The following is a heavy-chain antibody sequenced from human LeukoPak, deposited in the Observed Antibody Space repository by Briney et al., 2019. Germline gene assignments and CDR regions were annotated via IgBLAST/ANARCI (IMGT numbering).Heavy chain of an antibody. Sequence: SETLSLTCTVSGGSISSSSYYWGWIRQPPGKGLGWIGSIYYSGSTYYNPSLKSRVTISVDTSKNQFSLKLSSVTAADTAVYYCAREPAYYDFWSGYPSPVFDYWGQGTLVTVSS. D-gene: IGHD3-3*01. V-gene: IGHV4-39*07. CDR2: IYYSGST. CDR1: GGSISSSSYY. J-gene: IGHJ4*02. CDR3: AREPAYYDFWSGYPSPVFDY.